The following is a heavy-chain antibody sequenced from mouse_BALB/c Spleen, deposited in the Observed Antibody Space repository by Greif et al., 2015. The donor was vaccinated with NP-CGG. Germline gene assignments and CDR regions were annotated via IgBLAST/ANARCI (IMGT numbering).Heavy chain of an antibody. D-gene: IGHD2-4*01. V-gene: IGHV1S135*01. CDR3: ARGFDCFFPFDY. J-gene: IGHJ2*01. Sequence: EVQLQQSGPELVKPGASMKISCKASGYSFTGYTMNWMKQSHGKNLEWIGLINPYNGGTSYNQKFKGKATLTVDKSSSPAFIELLSLTSEDSSVYFCARGFDCFFPFDYWGQGTTLTVSS. CDR1: GYSFTGYT. CDR2: INPYNGGT.